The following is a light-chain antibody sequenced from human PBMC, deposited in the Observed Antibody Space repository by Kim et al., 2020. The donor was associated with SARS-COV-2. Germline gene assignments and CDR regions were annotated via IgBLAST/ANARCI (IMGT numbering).Light chain of an antibody. J-gene: IGKJ2*01. Sequence: LSPGDRVTLSCRASQSISSNFLAWLQQKPGQAPRLLIYAASSRATGIPDRFSGSGSGTDFTLTISRLEPDDFAVYYCQQYGSSPDTFGQGTKLEI. CDR1: QSISSNF. CDR3: QQYGSSPDT. V-gene: IGKV3-20*01. CDR2: AAS.